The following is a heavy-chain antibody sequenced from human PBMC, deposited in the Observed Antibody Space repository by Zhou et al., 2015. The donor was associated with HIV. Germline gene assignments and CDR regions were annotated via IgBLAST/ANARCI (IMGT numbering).Heavy chain of an antibody. Sequence: VQLVESGGGLVKPGGSLRLSCAASGFTFSNAWMSWVRQAPGKGLEWVGRIKSKTDGGTTDYAAPVKGRFTISRDDSKNTLYLQMNSLKTEDTAVYYCTTDVPGGAKTEGYYYGMDVWGQGTTGHRLL. CDR1: GFTFSNAW. CDR2: IKSKTDGGTT. CDR3: TTDVPGGAKTEGYYYGMDV. V-gene: IGHV3-15*01. J-gene: IGHJ6*02. D-gene: IGHD1-26*01.